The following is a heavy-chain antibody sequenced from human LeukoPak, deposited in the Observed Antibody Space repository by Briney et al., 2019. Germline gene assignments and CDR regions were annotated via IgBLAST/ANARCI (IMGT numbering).Heavy chain of an antibody. CDR1: GFTFDDYA. CDR3: AKDMSSSWLNDYFDY. V-gene: IGHV3-9*01. Sequence: GGSLRLSCAASGFTFDDYAMHWVRQAPGKGLEWVSGISWNSGSIGYADSVKGRFTISRDNAKNSLYLQMNSLRAEDTALYYCAKDMSSSWLNDYFDYWGQGTLVTVSS. D-gene: IGHD6-13*01. J-gene: IGHJ4*02. CDR2: ISWNSGSI.